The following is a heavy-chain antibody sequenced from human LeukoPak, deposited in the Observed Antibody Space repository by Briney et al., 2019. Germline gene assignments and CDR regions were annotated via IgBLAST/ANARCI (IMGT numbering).Heavy chain of an antibody. Sequence: GGSLRLSCAASGFTLSNHWMHWVRQAPGKGLVWVSRISGDEIWTSYADSVKGRFTISRDNAKNSLYLQMNSLRAEDTAVYYCARSTYSSGWYEYNWFDPWGQGTLVTVSS. CDR2: ISGDEIWT. V-gene: IGHV3-74*01. D-gene: IGHD6-19*01. J-gene: IGHJ5*02. CDR3: ARSTYSSGWYEYNWFDP. CDR1: GFTLSNHW.